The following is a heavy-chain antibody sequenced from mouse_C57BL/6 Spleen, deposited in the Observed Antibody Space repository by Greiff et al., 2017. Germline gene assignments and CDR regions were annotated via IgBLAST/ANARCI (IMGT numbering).Heavy chain of an antibody. V-gene: IGHV5-17*01. CDR2: ISSGSSTI. J-gene: IGHJ2*01. D-gene: IGHD1-1*01. CDR3: ARDDYYGSSPYFDY. CDR1: GFTFSDYG. Sequence: EVHLVESGGGLVKPGGSLKLSCAASGFTFSDYGMHWVRQAPEKGLEWVAYISSGSSTIYYADTVKGRFTISRDNAKNTLFLQMTSLRSEDTAMYYCARDDYYGSSPYFDYWGQGTTLTVSS.